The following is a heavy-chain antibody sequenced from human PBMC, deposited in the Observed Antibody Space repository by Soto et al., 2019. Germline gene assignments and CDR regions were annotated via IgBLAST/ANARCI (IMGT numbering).Heavy chain of an antibody. J-gene: IGHJ6*02. CDR1: GVSVRRDIYY. D-gene: IGHD2-2*01. Sequence: QVQLQESGPGLVKPSQTLSLTCRVSGVSVRRDIYYWSWIRHHPGKGLEWVGYIYYSANTYSKPSLGGRVTISLDTSKNHFSLRLRSVTPADTAVYYCARYPVVVVPAANYGLDVWGQGTTVTVSS. CDR2: IYYSANT. V-gene: IGHV4-31*03. CDR3: ARYPVVVVPAANYGLDV.